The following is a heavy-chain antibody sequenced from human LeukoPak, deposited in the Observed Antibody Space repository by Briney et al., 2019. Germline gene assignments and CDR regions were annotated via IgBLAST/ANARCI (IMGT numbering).Heavy chain of an antibody. CDR1: GFTFSSYW. J-gene: IGHJ4*02. CDR3: ARGMVRGTWSPFDY. CDR2: IKQDGSEK. V-gene: IGHV3-7*01. D-gene: IGHD3-10*01. Sequence: GGSLRLSCAASGFTFSSYWMSWVRQAPGKGLEWVANIKQDGSEKYYVDSVKGRFTISRDNAKNSLYLQMNSLRAEDTAVYYCARGMVRGTWSPFDYWGQGTLVTVSS.